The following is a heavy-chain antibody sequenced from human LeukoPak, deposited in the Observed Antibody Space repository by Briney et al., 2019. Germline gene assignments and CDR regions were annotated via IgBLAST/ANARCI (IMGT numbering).Heavy chain of an antibody. D-gene: IGHD3-10*01. V-gene: IGHV3-30*02. Sequence: GGSLRLSCAASGFTFTRYGIHWIRQAPGKGLEWVAFIRYDGTNTFYAASVTRRFTISRDNSKNTLSLQMNSLRVEDTAVYYCAKDLHDYGSGDGGDYWGQGTLVTVSS. CDR1: GFTFTRYG. CDR2: IRYDGTNT. CDR3: AKDLHDYGSGDGGDY. J-gene: IGHJ4*02.